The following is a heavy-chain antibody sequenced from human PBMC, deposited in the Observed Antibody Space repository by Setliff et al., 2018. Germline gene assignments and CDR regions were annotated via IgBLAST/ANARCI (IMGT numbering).Heavy chain of an antibody. CDR2: INTNTGNP. CDR3: ARGGDTITIFGVVTSDYYYYMDV. J-gene: IGHJ6*03. CDR1: GYTFRSYA. Sequence: EASVKVSCKASGYTFRSYAMNWVRQAPGQGLEWMGWINTNTGNPTYAQGFTGRFVFSLDTSVSTTYLQISSLKAEDTAVYYCARGGDTITIFGVVTSDYYYYMDVWGTGTTVTVSS. D-gene: IGHD3-3*01. V-gene: IGHV7-4-1*02.